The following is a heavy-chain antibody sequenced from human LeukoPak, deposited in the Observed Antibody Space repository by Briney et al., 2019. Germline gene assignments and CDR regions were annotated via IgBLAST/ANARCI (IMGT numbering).Heavy chain of an antibody. CDR2: IYPGDSDT. CDR3: ARDSGGYSYGRHAFDI. Sequence: GESLKISCKGSGYSFTSYWIGWVRQMPGKGLEWMGLIYPGDSDTRYSPSFQGQVTISADKSISTAYLQWSSLKASDTAMYYCARDSGGYSYGRHAFDIWGQGTMVTVSS. J-gene: IGHJ3*02. V-gene: IGHV5-51*01. D-gene: IGHD5-18*01. CDR1: GYSFTSYW.